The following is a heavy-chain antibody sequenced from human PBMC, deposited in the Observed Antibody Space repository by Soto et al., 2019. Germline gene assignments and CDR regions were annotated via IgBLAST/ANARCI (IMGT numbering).Heavy chain of an antibody. J-gene: IGHJ6*02. Sequence: QVQLQESGPGLVKPSQTLSLTCTVSGASISSDDYFWSWIRQLPGKGLEWIGYIYYSGSTSYNPSLKSRVTISIDTSKTQFSLNLTSVTAADTAVYYCAGGNSAYNHYYGMDVWGQGTTVTVSS. CDR2: IYYSGST. CDR3: AGGNSAYNHYYGMDV. CDR1: GASISSDDYF. D-gene: IGHD5-12*01. V-gene: IGHV4-30-4*01.